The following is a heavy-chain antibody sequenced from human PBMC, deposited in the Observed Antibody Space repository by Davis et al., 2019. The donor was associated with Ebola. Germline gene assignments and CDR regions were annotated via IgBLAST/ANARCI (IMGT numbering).Heavy chain of an antibody. D-gene: IGHD3-3*01. V-gene: IGHV3-7*01. CDR1: GFTFSTYW. J-gene: IGHJ4*02. CDR3: ARWGLRGNYDSWSGSDYYFDY. CDR2: IKTDGSEE. Sequence: PGGSLRLSFATSGFTFSTYWMSWVRQAPGKGLEWVANIKTDGSEEHYVDSVKGRFTMSRDNAKNSLYLQLDSLRDDDTAVYYCARWGLRGNYDSWSGSDYYFDYWGQGTLVTVSS.